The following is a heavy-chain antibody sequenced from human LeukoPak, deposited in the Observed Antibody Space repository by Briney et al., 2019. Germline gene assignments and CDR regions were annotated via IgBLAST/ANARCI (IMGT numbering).Heavy chain of an antibody. Sequence: GGSLRLSCAASGFTFSSYWMSWVRQAPGKGLEWVANIKQDRGEKYYVDSVKGRFTISRDSAKNSLYLQMNSLRAEDTAVYYCARTPSGYYMDVWGKGTTVTVSS. J-gene: IGHJ6*03. CDR3: ARTPSGYYMDV. D-gene: IGHD6-19*01. CDR1: GFTFSSYW. V-gene: IGHV3-7*01. CDR2: IKQDRGEK.